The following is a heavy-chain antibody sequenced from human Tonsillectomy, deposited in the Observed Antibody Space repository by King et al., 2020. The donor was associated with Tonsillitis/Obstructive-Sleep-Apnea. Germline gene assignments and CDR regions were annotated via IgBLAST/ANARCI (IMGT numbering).Heavy chain of an antibody. CDR2: IKSKTDGGTT. V-gene: IGHV3-15*01. CDR1: GFTFTNAW. D-gene: IGHD3-22*01. J-gene: IGHJ4*02. Sequence: QLVQSGGGLVKPGGSLRLSCAASGFTFTNAWMSWVRQAPGKGLEWVGRIKSKTDGGTTDYAAPVKGRFTISRDDSKNTLYLQMNGLKTEDTAVYYCTTELSFYDSSGYYGEGPIDYWGQGTLVTVSS. CDR3: TTELSFYDSSGYYGEGPIDY.